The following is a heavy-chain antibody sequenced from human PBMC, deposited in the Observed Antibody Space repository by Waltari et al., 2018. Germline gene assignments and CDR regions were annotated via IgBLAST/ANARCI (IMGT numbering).Heavy chain of an antibody. Sequence: QVKLQESAPALVKPSGTLSLTCGVSGDPLSGTYWWGWVRQPPGKGLGWVGQIHRTGKTNISPPLGSVVSHSIAASINQSLITLSSSTASNTEVYYCARDRSKGLYRDSWAQGPLGTVSP. V-gene: IGHV4-4*02. CDR3: ARDRSKGLYRDS. J-gene: IGHJ4*02. CDR1: GDPLSGTYW. D-gene: IGHD4-4*01. CDR2: IHRTGKT.